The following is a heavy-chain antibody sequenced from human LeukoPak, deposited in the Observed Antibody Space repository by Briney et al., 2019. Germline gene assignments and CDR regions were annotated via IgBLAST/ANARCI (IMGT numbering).Heavy chain of an antibody. Sequence: PGGSLRLSCAASGFTFSSYEMNWVRQAPGKGLEWVSYISSSSSTIYYADSVKGRFTISRDNAKNSLYLQMNSLRAEDTAVYYCAREVSRGIVVVPAAMPYYYYYYMDVWGKGTTVTVSS. V-gene: IGHV3-48*01. CDR2: ISSSSSTI. J-gene: IGHJ6*03. CDR3: AREVSRGIVVVPAAMPYYYYYYMDV. CDR1: GFTFSSYE. D-gene: IGHD2-2*01.